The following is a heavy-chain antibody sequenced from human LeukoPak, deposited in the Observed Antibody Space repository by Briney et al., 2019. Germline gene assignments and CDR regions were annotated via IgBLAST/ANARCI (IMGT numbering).Heavy chain of an antibody. D-gene: IGHD1-7*01. Sequence: SVKVSCKAVGGTFSIYGISWVRQAPGQGLEWMGGIIPIFGTANYAQKFQGRVTITADESTSTAYMELSSLRSEDTAVYYCARAITGTRFDPWGQGTLVTVSS. CDR1: GGTFSIYG. CDR2: IIPIFGTA. J-gene: IGHJ5*02. CDR3: ARAITGTRFDP. V-gene: IGHV1-69*01.